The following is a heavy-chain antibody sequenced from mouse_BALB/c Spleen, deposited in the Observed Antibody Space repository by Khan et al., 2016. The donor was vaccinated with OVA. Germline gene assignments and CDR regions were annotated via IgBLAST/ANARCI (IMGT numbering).Heavy chain of an antibody. J-gene: IGHJ2*02. V-gene: IGHV3-2*02. CDR3: ARVYGGDFDY. Sequence: EVQLQESGPGLVKPSQSLSLTCTVTGYSITSDYAWNWIQQFPGNKLEWMGFISYSGNTKYNPSLNSRFSITRDTSKNQFFLQLNSVTTEDTATYYCARVYGGDFDYWGQGTSLTVSS. CDR2: ISYSGNT. CDR1: GYSITSDYA. D-gene: IGHD1-1*01.